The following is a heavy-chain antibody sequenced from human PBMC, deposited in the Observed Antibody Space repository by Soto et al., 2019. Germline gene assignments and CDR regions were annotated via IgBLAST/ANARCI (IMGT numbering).Heavy chain of an antibody. Sequence: QVQLQESGPGLVKPSQTLSLTCSVSGGSISNGGYFWSWIRQHPGKGLEWIGYIFYTGSTYYNPSLKSRVSMSVDTSKNQFSLKLNSVTAADTAVYYCARRGGRAAHYYYGMDVWGQGTTVTVSS. V-gene: IGHV4-31*03. CDR3: ARRGGRAAHYYYGMDV. CDR1: GGSISNGGYF. D-gene: IGHD6-13*01. J-gene: IGHJ6*02. CDR2: IFYTGST.